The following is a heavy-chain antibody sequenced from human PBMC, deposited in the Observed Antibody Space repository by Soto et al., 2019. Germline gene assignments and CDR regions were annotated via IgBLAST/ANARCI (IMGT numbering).Heavy chain of an antibody. CDR1: GGSISSSNW. V-gene: IGHV4-4*02. J-gene: IGHJ5*02. CDR3: ARSVVGATGWFDP. Sequence: QVQLQESGPGLVKPSGTLSLTCAVSGGSISSSNWWSWVRPPPGKGPEWIGAIYHSGSTNYNPSLKSRATISVDKSKNQFSLKLSSVTAADTAVYYGARSVVGATGWFDPWGQGTMVTVSS. D-gene: IGHD1-26*01. CDR2: IYHSGST.